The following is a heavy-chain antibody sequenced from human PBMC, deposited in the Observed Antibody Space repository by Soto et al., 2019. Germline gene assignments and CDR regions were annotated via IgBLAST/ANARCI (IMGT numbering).Heavy chain of an antibody. V-gene: IGHV4-39*01. CDR3: ATQEVGGSYVYTFDP. CDR1: GSSISSSNYY. J-gene: IGHJ5*02. D-gene: IGHD1-26*01. Sequence: PSETLSLTCTVSGSSISSSNYYWGWIRQPPGKGLEWIGSIYYSGSTYYNPSLKSRVTISVDTSKNQFSLKLSSVTAADTAVYYCATQEVGGSYVYTFDPWGQGTLVTVSS. CDR2: IYYSGST.